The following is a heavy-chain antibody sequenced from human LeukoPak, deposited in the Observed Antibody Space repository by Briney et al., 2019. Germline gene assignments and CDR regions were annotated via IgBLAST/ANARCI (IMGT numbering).Heavy chain of an antibody. CDR2: IYYSGST. V-gene: IGHV4-59*01. CDR1: GGSITSYY. CDR3: ARALSGSSSRIDY. J-gene: IGHJ4*02. D-gene: IGHD6-6*01. Sequence: PSETLSLTCTVSGGSITSYYGTWIRQPPGKGLEGGGYIYYSGSTNSNPSLKRRVTISVDTYKNQFSLNLNPVTAADTAVYYCARALSGSSSRIDYWGQGTLVTVSS.